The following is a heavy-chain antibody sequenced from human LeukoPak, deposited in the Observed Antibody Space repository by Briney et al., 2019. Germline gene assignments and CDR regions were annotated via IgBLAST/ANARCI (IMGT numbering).Heavy chain of an antibody. V-gene: IGHV4-39*07. CDR3: ASLIVGATTGSFDY. Sequence: PSETLSLTCTVSGVSISSSNSYWGWIRQPPGKGLEWIGSIYYSGNTYYNASLKSQVSISIDTSKNQFSLKLSSVTAADTAVYYCASLIVGATTGSFDYWGQGTLVTVSS. CDR2: IYYSGNT. CDR1: GVSISSSNSY. J-gene: IGHJ4*02. D-gene: IGHD1-26*01.